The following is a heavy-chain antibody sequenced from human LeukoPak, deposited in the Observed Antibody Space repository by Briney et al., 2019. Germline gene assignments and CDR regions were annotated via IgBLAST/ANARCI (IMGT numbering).Heavy chain of an antibody. CDR1: GFTFNRYN. Sequence: GGSLRLSCAASGFTFNRYNMNWVRRAPGKGLEWVSSISTSSSYIYYADSVRGRFTISRDNAKNSLYLQMNSLRAEDTAVYYCARDRSNIAAADGWFDPWGQGTLVTVSS. D-gene: IGHD6-13*01. J-gene: IGHJ5*02. CDR3: ARDRSNIAAADGWFDP. CDR2: ISTSSSYI. V-gene: IGHV3-21*01.